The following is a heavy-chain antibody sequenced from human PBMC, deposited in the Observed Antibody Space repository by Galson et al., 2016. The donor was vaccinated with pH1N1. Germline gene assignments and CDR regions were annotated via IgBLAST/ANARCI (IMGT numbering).Heavy chain of an antibody. D-gene: IGHD3-10*01. CDR1: GFPFSHYY. Sequence: SLRLSCAASGFPFSHYYMGWIRRAPGKGLEWISYISGSDTTIYYADSARGRFTISRDNAQNSLYLHMNSLRAEDTAVYYCARDHFGWAFDVWGQGTMVTVSP. CDR2: ISGSDTTI. CDR3: ARDHFGWAFDV. V-gene: IGHV3-11*01. J-gene: IGHJ3*01.